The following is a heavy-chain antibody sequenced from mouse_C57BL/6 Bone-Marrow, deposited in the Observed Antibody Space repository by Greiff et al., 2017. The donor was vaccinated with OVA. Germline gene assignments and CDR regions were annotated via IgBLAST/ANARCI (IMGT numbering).Heavy chain of an antibody. J-gene: IGHJ2*01. CDR2: ISDGGSYT. CDR1: GFTFSSYA. Sequence: EVQLVESGGGLVKPGGSLKLSCAASGFTFSSYAMSWVRQTPEKRLEWVATISDGGSYTYYPDNVKGRFTISRDNAKNNLYLQMSHLKSEDTAMYYCARGHYYGTPFDYWGQGTTLTVSS. CDR3: ARGHYYGTPFDY. V-gene: IGHV5-4*01. D-gene: IGHD1-1*01.